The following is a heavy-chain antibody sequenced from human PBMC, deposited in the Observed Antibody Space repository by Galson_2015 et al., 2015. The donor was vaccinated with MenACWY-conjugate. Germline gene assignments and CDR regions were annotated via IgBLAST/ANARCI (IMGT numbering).Heavy chain of an antibody. CDR2: IYYSGST. D-gene: IGHD2-21*01. Sequence: SETLSLTCTVSGGSISSSSYYWGWIRQPPGKGLEWIGSIYYSGSTYYNPSLKSRVTISVDTSKNQFSLKLSSVTAADTAVYYCARVGDSEVFPFDYWGQGTLVTVSS. J-gene: IGHJ4*02. V-gene: IGHV4-39*07. CDR1: GGSISSSSYY. CDR3: ARVGDSEVFPFDY.